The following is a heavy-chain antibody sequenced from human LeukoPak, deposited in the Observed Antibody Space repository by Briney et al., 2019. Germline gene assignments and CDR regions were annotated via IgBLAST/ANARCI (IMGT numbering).Heavy chain of an antibody. J-gene: IGHJ4*02. Sequence: GGSLRLSCAASGFTFSSYAMSWVRQAPGKGLEWVSAISGSGGSTYYADSVKGRFTISRDNAKNTLFLQMNSLRAEDTAVYYCTRDGSSWSFDYWGQGTLVTVSS. CDR3: TRDGSSWSFDY. CDR2: ISGSGGST. V-gene: IGHV3-23*01. CDR1: GFTFSSYA. D-gene: IGHD6-13*01.